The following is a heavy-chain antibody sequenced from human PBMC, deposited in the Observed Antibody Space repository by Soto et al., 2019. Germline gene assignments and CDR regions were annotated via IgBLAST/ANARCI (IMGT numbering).Heavy chain of an antibody. V-gene: IGHV3-48*02. J-gene: IGHJ3*02. CDR1: GFTFSDFT. Sequence: PGGSLRLSCVASGFTFSDFTMNWVRQAPGKGLEWVSHITSTGNTIFYADSVKGRFTISRDNAKNSLFLQLNSLRDEDTAVYYCVRVTARYSSGWLFAFDIWGQGTKVTVSS. CDR3: VRVTARYSSGWLFAFDI. CDR2: ITSTGNTI. D-gene: IGHD6-19*01.